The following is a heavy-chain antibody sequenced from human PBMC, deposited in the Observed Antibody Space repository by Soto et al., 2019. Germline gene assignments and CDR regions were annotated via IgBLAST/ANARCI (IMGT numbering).Heavy chain of an antibody. CDR3: ARGESRRDIVVVPAAMYYFGY. Sequence: ASVKVSCKASGGTFSSYAISWVRQAPGQGLEWMGGIIPIFGTANYAQKFQGRVTITADESTSTAYMELSSLRSEDTAVYYCARGESRRDIVVVPAAMYYFGYWGQGTLVTVSS. CDR2: IIPIFGTA. CDR1: GGTFSSYA. J-gene: IGHJ4*02. D-gene: IGHD2-2*01. V-gene: IGHV1-69*13.